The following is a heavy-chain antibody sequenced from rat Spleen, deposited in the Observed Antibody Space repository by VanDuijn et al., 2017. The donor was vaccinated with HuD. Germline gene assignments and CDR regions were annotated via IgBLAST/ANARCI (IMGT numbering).Heavy chain of an antibody. CDR1: GFTFSDYY. D-gene: IGHD1-7*01. Sequence: EVQLVESGGGLVQPGRSLKLSCAASGFTFSDYYMAWVRQAPTKGLEWVASITPGGDNSYYRDSVKGRFTISREDAKSTLYLQMDSLRSEDTATYYCAGHGTINTMGRYYFDYWGQGDMVTVSS. V-gene: IGHV5-25*01. CDR2: ITPGGDNS. J-gene: IGHJ2*01. CDR3: AGHGTINTMGRYYFDY.